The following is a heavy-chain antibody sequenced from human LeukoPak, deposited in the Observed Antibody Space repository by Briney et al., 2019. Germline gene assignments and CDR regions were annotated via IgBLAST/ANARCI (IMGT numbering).Heavy chain of an antibody. Sequence: GGSLRLSCAASGFTFSSYAMSWVRQAPGKGLEWVSAISGGNFNTYYADSVKGRFTISRDNSKNTVYLQMNSLGAEDTAAYYCAKAPTYNYDSGTYYKDWGQGTLVTVSS. J-gene: IGHJ4*02. D-gene: IGHD3-10*01. CDR3: AKAPTYNYDSGTYYKD. CDR2: ISGGNFNT. V-gene: IGHV3-23*01. CDR1: GFTFSSYA.